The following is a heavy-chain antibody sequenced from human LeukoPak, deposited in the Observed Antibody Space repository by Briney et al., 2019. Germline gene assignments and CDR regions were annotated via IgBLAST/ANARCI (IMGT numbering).Heavy chain of an antibody. CDR1: GYTFTSYG. Sequence: ASVKVSCKASGYTFTSYGISWVRQAPGQGLEWMGWISAYNGNTNYAQKLQGRVTMTTDTSTSTAYMELRSLRSDDTAVYYCARGGRVGYALSYFDYWGQGTLVTVSS. CDR3: ARGGRVGYALSYFDY. D-gene: IGHD1-26*01. V-gene: IGHV1-18*01. J-gene: IGHJ4*02. CDR2: ISAYNGNT.